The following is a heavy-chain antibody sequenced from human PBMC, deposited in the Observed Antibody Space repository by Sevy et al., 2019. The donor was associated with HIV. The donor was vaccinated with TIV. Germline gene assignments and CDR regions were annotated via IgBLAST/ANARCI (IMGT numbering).Heavy chain of an antibody. CDR1: GFTFSGSA. Sequence: GGSLRLSCAASGFTFSGSAMHWVRQASGKGLEWVGRIRSKANSYATAYAASGKGRFTISRDDSKNTAYLQMNSLKTEETAVYYCTRSSIASPHGMDVWGQGTTVTVSS. CDR3: TRSSIASPHGMDV. CDR2: IRSKANSYAT. D-gene: IGHD6-6*01. J-gene: IGHJ6*02. V-gene: IGHV3-73*01.